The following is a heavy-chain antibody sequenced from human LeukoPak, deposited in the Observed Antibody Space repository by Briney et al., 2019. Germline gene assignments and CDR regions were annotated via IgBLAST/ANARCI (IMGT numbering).Heavy chain of an antibody. Sequence: GGSLRLSCAASGFTFSSYGMHWVRQAPGKGLEWVAVISYDGSNKYYADSVKGRFTISRDNSKNTLYLQVNSLRAEDTAVYYCAKGPPTIVVVVAATTGPFDYWGQGTLVTVSS. CDR3: AKGPPTIVVVVAATTGPFDY. V-gene: IGHV3-30*18. CDR2: ISYDGSNK. D-gene: IGHD2-15*01. J-gene: IGHJ4*02. CDR1: GFTFSSYG.